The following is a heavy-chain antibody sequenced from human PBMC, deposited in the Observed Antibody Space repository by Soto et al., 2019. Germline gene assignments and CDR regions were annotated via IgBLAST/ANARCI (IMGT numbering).Heavy chain of an antibody. Sequence: ASVKVSCKASGVTFNSYGINWVRRAPGQGLEWMGGIIPILGTTNYAQKFQGRLTITADESTSTVYMELNSLRSDDTAIYYCARDLATPPYYFDTWGQGTLVTVSS. CDR3: ARDLATPPYYFDT. CDR1: GVTFNSYG. CDR2: IIPILGTT. J-gene: IGHJ4*02. V-gene: IGHV1-69*13.